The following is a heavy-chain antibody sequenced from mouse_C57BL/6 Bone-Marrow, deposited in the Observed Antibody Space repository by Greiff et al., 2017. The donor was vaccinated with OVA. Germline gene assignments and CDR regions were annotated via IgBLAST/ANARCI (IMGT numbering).Heavy chain of an antibody. V-gene: IGHV1-81*01. CDR1: GYTFTSYG. Sequence: QVQLQQSGAELARPGASVKLSCKASGYTFTSYGIRWVKQRPGQGLEWIGEIYPRSGNTYYNEKFKGKATLTADKSSSTAYMELRSLTSEDSAVYFCASPSSYYGSVYWGKGTTLTVSS. J-gene: IGHJ2*01. D-gene: IGHD1-1*01. CDR2: IYPRSGNT. CDR3: ASPSSYYGSVY.